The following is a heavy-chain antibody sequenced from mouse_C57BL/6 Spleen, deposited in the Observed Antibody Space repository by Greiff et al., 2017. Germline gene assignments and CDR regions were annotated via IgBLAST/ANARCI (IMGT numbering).Heavy chain of an antibody. V-gene: IGHV1-50*01. D-gene: IGHD1-1*01. CDR1: GYTFTSYW. Sequence: VQLQQPGAELVKPGASVKLSCKASGYTFTSYWMQWVKQRPGQGLEWIGEIDPSDSYTNYNQKFKGKATLTVDTSSSTAYMQLSSLTSEDSAVYYCARPVVSSYCYFDVWGTGTTVTVSS. CDR3: ARPVVSSYCYFDV. J-gene: IGHJ1*03. CDR2: IDPSDSYT.